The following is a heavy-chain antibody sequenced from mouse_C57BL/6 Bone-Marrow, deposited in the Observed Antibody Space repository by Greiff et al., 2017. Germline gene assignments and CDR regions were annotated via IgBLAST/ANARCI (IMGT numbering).Heavy chain of an antibody. CDR1: GYTFTDYY. J-gene: IGHJ4*01. V-gene: IGHV1-26*01. CDR2: IHPNNCGT. Sequence: VQLQQSGPELVKPGASVKISCKASGYTFTDYYMNWVKQSHGKSLEWIGDIHPNNCGTSYNQKFKGKATLTVDKSSSTSYMELRSQTSEDSAVYYGSRREKWMDYEGRGTAVTVS. CDR3: SRREKWMDY.